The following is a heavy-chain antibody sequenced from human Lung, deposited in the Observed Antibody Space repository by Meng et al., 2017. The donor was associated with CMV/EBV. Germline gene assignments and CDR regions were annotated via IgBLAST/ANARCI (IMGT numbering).Heavy chain of an antibody. V-gene: IGHV1-69*04. CDR3: ARDSRPFWFDP. CDR1: GSTFSSSP. J-gene: IGHJ5*02. Sequence: CKASGSTFSSSPIIWVRQAPGQGLEWLGRIIPIFSIANYAQKFQGRVTITADKSTSTAYMELSSLRSEDTAVYYCARDSRPFWFDPWGQGTLVTVSS. CDR2: IIPIFSIA.